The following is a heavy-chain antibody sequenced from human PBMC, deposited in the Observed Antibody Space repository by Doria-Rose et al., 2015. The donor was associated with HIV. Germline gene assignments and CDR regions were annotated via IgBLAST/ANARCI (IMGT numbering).Heavy chain of an antibody. V-gene: IGHV2-26*01. D-gene: IGHD6-13*01. Sequence: ESGPVLVKPTETLTLTCTVSGVSLSSPGMGVSWIRQPPGKALEWLANIFADDERSYKTSLKSRLTISRGPSKSQVVVTMTDMDPVCTATYYCARIKSSRWYHKYYLDFWGQGTLVIVSA. CDR3: ARIKSSRWYHKYYLDF. CDR2: IFADDER. J-gene: IGHJ4*02. CDR1: GVSLSSPGMG.